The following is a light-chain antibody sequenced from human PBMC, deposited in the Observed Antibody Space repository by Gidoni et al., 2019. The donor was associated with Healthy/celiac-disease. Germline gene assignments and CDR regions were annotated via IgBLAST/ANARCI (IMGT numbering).Light chain of an antibody. CDR1: SSNIGAVYD. CDR3: QSYDSSLSGWV. CDR2: GNS. Sequence: QSVLTQPPSVSGAPGQRVTISCTGSSSNIGAVYDVHWYQQLPGTAPQLLSYGNSNRPSGVPYRFSGSKSGTSASLAITGLQAEDDADYYCQSYDSSLSGWVFGGGTKLTVL. J-gene: IGLJ3*02. V-gene: IGLV1-40*01.